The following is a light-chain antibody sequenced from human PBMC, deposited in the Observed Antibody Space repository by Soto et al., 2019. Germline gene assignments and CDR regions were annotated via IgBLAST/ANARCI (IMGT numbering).Light chain of an antibody. J-gene: IGKJ1*01. Sequence: DVVMTQSPLSLPVTLGQPASISCRSSQSLVYRNGNTYLNWFHQRPGQSPRRLIYKVSNRGSGVPDRFSGSGSGTDFTLTISTVEAEDVGVYYCMQGTHWPRTFGQGTKVEIK. CDR1: QSLVYRNGNTY. CDR3: MQGTHWPRT. V-gene: IGKV2-30*01. CDR2: KVS.